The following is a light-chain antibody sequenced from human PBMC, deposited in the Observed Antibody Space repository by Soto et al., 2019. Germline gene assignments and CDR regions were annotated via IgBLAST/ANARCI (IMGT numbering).Light chain of an antibody. CDR3: QQYNNWPIT. J-gene: IGKJ5*01. Sequence: EIVLTQSPDTLSVSPGESATLSCRASQTVGSNLAWYQQNPGQAPRLLIYGASTRASGIPARFSGSGSGTEFALTISSLQSEDFAVYYCQQYNNWPITFGQGTRLEIK. V-gene: IGKV3-15*01. CDR1: QTVGSN. CDR2: GAS.